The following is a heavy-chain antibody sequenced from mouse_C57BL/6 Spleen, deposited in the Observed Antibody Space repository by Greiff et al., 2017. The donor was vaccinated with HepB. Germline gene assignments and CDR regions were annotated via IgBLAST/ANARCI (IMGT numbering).Heavy chain of an antibody. CDR1: GYSFTGYY. CDR3: ARSKPCITTVVFDY. D-gene: IGHD1-1*01. CDR2: INPSTGGT. Sequence: EVQLQQSGPELVKPGASVKISCKASGYSFTGYYMNWVKQSPEKSLEWIGEINPSTGGTTYNQKFKAKATLTVDKSSSTAYMQLKSLTSEDSAVYYCARSKPCITTVVFDYWGQGTTLTVSS. V-gene: IGHV1-42*01. J-gene: IGHJ2*01.